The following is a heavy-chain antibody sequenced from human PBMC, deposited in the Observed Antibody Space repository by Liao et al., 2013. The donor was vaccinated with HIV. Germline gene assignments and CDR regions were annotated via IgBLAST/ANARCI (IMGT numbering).Heavy chain of an antibody. J-gene: IGHJ4*02. CDR3: ARLRRSGKHN. CDR1: PGSFSSENYY. V-gene: IGHV4-61*02. D-gene: IGHD3-10*01. Sequence: QVQLQESGPGLVKPSQTLSLTCTVSPGSFSSENYYLNWIRQPAGKGLEWIGRIYTSGNTDYNPSLKSRVTISLDTSNNQFSLKLTSVTAADTAVYYCARLRRSGKHNWGQGTLVTVSS. CDR2: IYTSGNT.